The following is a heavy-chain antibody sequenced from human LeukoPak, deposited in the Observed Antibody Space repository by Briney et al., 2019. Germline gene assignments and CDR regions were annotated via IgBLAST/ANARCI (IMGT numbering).Heavy chain of an antibody. CDR3: ARAKGALEPSDY. D-gene: IGHD1-1*01. CDR2: IYSGGST. J-gene: IGHJ4*02. Sequence: PGGSLRLSSAASGFTVSTNYMSWVRQAPGKGLEWVSIIYSGGSTYYADSVKGRFTISRDNSKNTLYLQMNSLRAEDTAVYYCARAKGALEPSDYWGQGTLVTVSS. CDR1: GFTVSTNY. V-gene: IGHV3-66*02.